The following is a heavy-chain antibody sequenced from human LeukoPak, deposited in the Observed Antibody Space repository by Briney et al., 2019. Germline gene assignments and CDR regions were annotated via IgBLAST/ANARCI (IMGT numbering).Heavy chain of an antibody. CDR1: GGSISSSNYY. D-gene: IGHD3-22*01. Sequence: RSSETLSLTCPVSGGSISSSNYYWGWIRQPPGKGLEWICSIYYSGITYYNPSLKSRVTITVATSKIQFSLNIESVTAAGRAVCYCARHSNYYDFRGQGAFDIWGQGTMVTVSS. CDR3: ARHSNYYDFRGQGAFDI. CDR2: IYYSGIT. J-gene: IGHJ3*02. V-gene: IGHV4-39*01.